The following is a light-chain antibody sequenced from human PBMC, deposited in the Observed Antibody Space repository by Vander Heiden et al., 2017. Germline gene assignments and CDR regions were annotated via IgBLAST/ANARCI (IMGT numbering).Light chain of an antibody. J-gene: IGKJ2*01. CDR3: QHLYT. Sequence: DIVMTQSPDSLAVSLGERATINCKSSQSVLYSSNNKNYLAGYQQKPGQPPKLLIYWASTRESGVPDRFSGSGSGTDFTLTISSLQAEDVAVYDGQHLYTFGQGTKLEIK. CDR2: WAS. V-gene: IGKV4-1*01. CDR1: QSVLYSSNNKNY.